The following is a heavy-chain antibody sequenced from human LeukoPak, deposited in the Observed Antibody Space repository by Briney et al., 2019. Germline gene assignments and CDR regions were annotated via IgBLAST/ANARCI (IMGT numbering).Heavy chain of an antibody. CDR2: ISSSSTYI. Sequence: PGGSLRLSCTASGFTFSSYSMNWVRQAPGKGLEWVSFISSSSTYIYYAESVKGRFTISRDNAKNSLYLQMNSLRAEDTAVYYCARDSVPVDYWGQGTLVTVSS. CDR3: ARDSVPVDY. CDR1: GFTFSSYS. V-gene: IGHV3-21*01. J-gene: IGHJ4*02. D-gene: IGHD3-10*01.